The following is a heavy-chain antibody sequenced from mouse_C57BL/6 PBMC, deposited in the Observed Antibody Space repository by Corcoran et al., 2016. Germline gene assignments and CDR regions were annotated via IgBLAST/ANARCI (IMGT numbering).Heavy chain of an antibody. CDR3: AKESKLSFFDY. Sequence: QVQLQQSGAELARPGASVKLSYKASGYTFTSYGISWVKQSTGQGLEWIGEIYPRSGNTYYNEKFKGKATLTADKSSSTAYMELRSLTSEDSAVYYCAKESKLSFFDYWGQGTTLTVSS. CDR1: GYTFTSYG. J-gene: IGHJ2*01. CDR2: IYPRSGNT. V-gene: IGHV1-81*01. D-gene: IGHD3-3*01.